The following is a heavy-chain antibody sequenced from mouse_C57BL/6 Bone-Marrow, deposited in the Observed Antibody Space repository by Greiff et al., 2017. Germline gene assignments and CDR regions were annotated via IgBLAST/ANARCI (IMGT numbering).Heavy chain of an antibody. D-gene: IGHD4-1*01. Sequence: VQLKQSGPELVKPGASVKISCKASGYSFTDYNMNWVKQSNGKSLEWIGVINPNYGTPSYNQKFKGKATLTVDQSSSTAYMQLNSLPAEDSAVYYCARKTTWDGFMDYWGQGTSGTVSS. J-gene: IGHJ4*01. CDR1: GYSFTDYN. CDR2: INPNYGTP. CDR3: ARKTTWDGFMDY. V-gene: IGHV1-39*01.